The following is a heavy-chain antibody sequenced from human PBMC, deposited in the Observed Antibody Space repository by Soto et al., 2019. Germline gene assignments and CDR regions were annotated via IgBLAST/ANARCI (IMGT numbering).Heavy chain of an antibody. V-gene: IGHV1-18*01. CDR1: GYTFTNND. D-gene: IGHD3-22*01. Sequence: ASVKVSCKTSGYTFTNNDVCWVRQTPGQGLEWMGWISPYSGKTNYARKFQGRVTMTADTSTSTVYMELGSLTSDDTAVYYCAREGLLLLPDYWGQGTLVTVS. J-gene: IGHJ4*02. CDR3: AREGLLLLPDY. CDR2: ISPYSGKT.